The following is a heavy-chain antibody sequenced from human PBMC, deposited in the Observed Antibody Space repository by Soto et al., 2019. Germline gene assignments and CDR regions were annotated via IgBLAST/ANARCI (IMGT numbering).Heavy chain of an antibody. V-gene: IGHV3-66*01. CDR3: ARGGYYDSSGYYYYFDY. J-gene: IGHJ4*02. CDR2: IYSGGST. D-gene: IGHD3-22*01. CDR1: GFTVSSNY. Sequence: GGSLRLSCAASGFTVSSNYMSWVRQAPGKGLEWVSVIYSGGSTYYADSVKGRFTISRDNSKNTLYLQMNSLRAEDTAMYYCARGGYYDSSGYYYYFDYWGQGTLVTVSS.